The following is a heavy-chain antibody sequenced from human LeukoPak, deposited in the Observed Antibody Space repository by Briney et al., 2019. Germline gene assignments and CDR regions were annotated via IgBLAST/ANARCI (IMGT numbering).Heavy chain of an antibody. J-gene: IGHJ3*02. CDR2: ISPHNGAT. Sequence: ASVKVSCTASGYTFGAYYTHWVRQAPGQGLEWTGWISPHNGATNYAQNFQGRVTMTRDTSITTVYMELSGLRFDDTAIYYCARDLSDYFDTSAYYANAFDIWGQGTMVTVSS. CDR1: GYTFGAYY. CDR3: ARDLSDYFDTSAYYANAFDI. V-gene: IGHV1-2*02. D-gene: IGHD3-22*01.